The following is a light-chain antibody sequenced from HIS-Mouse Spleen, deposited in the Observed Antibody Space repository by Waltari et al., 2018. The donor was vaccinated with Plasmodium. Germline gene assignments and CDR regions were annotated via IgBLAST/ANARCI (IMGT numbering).Light chain of an antibody. J-gene: IGKJ2*01. V-gene: IGKV4-1*01. Sequence: DIVMTQSPDSLAVSLGERAPITCKSSQSVLYSSNNKNYLAWYQQKPGQPPKLLIYWASTRESGVPDRFSGSGSGADCTRTISSLQAEDVAVYYCQQYYSTPYTVGQGTKLEIK. CDR1: QSVLYSSNNKNY. CDR3: QQYYSTPYT. CDR2: WAS.